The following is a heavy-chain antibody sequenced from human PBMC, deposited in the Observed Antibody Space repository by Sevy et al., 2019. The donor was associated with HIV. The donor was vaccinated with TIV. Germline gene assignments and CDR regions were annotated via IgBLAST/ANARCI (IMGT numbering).Heavy chain of an antibody. D-gene: IGHD3-16*01. Sequence: RLSCAASGFTFSNAWMSWVRQAPGKGLEWVGRIKSKTDGGTTDYAAPVKGRFTISRDDSKNTLYLQMNSLKTEDTAVYYCTTDQDYVWGSPFGYWGQGTLVTVSS. J-gene: IGHJ4*02. CDR1: GFTFSNAW. V-gene: IGHV3-15*01. CDR2: IKSKTDGGTT. CDR3: TTDQDYVWGSPFGY.